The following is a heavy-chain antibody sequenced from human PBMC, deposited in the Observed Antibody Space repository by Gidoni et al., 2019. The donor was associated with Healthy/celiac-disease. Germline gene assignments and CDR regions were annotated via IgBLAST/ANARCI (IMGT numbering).Heavy chain of an antibody. CDR1: GFTFSSSW. V-gene: IGHV3-7*03. J-gene: IGHJ5*02. CDR3: ARGGYCSGGSCYWFDP. CDR2: IKQDGSEK. Sequence: EVQLVESGGGLVQPGGSLRLPCAASGFTFSSSWMSWVRQAPGKGLEWVANIKQDGSEKYYVDSVKGRFTISRDNAKNSLYLQMNSLRAEDTAVYYCARGGYCSGGSCYWFDPWGQGTLVTVSS. D-gene: IGHD2-15*01.